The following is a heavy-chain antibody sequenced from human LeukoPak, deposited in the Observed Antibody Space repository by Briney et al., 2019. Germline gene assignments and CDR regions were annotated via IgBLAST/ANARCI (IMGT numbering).Heavy chain of an antibody. CDR2: VTGSGGST. D-gene: IGHD6-19*01. Sequence: GGSLRLSCAASGFTFASHAMSGVGQAPGKGVEGVSGVTGSGGSTSYEASVKGRFTISRDNSKDTMYLQMNSLRAEDTAVYYCAKEYSSGWYGPLDSWGQGALVTVSS. J-gene: IGHJ4*02. CDR1: GFTFASHA. V-gene: IGHV3-23*01. CDR3: AKEYSSGWYGPLDS.